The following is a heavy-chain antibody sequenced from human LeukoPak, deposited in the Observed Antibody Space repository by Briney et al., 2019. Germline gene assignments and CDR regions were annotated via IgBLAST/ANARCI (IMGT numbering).Heavy chain of an antibody. D-gene: IGHD2-2*01. V-gene: IGHV1-69*13. CDR2: IIPIFGTA. CDR1: GGTFSGYA. J-gene: IGHJ5*02. Sequence: SVKVSCKASGGTFSGYAISWARQAPGQGLEWMGGIIPIFGTANYAQKFQGRVTITADESTSTAYMELSSLRSEDTAVYYCARDVRHRYCSSTSCYRGWFDPWGRGTLVTVSS. CDR3: ARDVRHRYCSSTSCYRGWFDP.